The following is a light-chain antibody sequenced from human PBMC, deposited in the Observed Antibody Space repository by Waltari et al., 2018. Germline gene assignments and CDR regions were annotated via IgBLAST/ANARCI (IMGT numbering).Light chain of an antibody. Sequence: SSELTQDPAVSVALGQTVRITCQGDSARNSFASWYQQKPGLAPLLILYAKDNRPSGIPARFAGSSSGNTASLTIAGAQAEDEADYYCSCRDSGSRLFGGGTKLTVL. CDR1: SARNSF. V-gene: IGLV3-19*01. CDR3: SCRDSGSRL. J-gene: IGLJ3*02. CDR2: AKD.